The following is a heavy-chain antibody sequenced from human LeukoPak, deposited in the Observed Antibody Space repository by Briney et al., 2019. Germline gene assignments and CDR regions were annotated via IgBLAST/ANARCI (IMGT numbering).Heavy chain of an antibody. J-gene: IGHJ5*02. CDR1: GGSISSSSYY. Sequence: SETLSLTCTVPGGSISSSSYYWGWIRQPPGKGLEWIGSIYYSGGTYYNPSLKSRATISVETSKNQFSLKLSSVTAADTAVYYCARHEDIWTFDPWGQGTLVTVSS. CDR2: IYYSGGT. V-gene: IGHV4-39*01. D-gene: IGHD3-9*01. CDR3: ARHEDIWTFDP.